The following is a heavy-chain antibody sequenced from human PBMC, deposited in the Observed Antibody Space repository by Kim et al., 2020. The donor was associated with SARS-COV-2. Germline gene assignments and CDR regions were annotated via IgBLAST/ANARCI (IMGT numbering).Heavy chain of an antibody. CDR3: ARGYSSGFPAFDY. Sequence: SETLSLTCTVSGGSISSGGYYWSWIRQHPGKGLEWIGYIYYSGSTYYNPSLKSRVTISVDTSKNQFSLKLSSVTAADTAVYYCARGYSSGFPAFDYWGQGTLVTVSS. CDR1: GGSISSGGYY. CDR2: IYYSGST. V-gene: IGHV4-31*03. D-gene: IGHD6-19*01. J-gene: IGHJ4*02.